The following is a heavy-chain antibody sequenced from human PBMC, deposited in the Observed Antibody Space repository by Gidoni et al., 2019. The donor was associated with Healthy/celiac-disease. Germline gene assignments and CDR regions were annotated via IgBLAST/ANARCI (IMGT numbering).Heavy chain of an antibody. CDR1: GFTFSNAG. Sequence: EVPLVESGGGLVKPGGSLRLSCAASGFTFSNAGMSWVRQAPGKGLEWVGRIKSKTDGGTTDYAAPVKGRFTISRDDSKNTLYLQMNSLKTEDTAVYYCTTELLLWFESDYWGQGTLVTVSS. CDR2: IKSKTDGGTT. CDR3: TTELLLWFESDY. J-gene: IGHJ4*02. D-gene: IGHD3-10*01. V-gene: IGHV3-15*01.